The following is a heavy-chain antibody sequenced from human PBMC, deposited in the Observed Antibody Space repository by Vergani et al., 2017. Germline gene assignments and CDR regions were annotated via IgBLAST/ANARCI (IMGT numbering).Heavy chain of an antibody. Sequence: QVQLQESGPGLVKPSQTLSLTCTVSGGSISSGSYYWSWIRQPAGKGLEWIGRIYTSGSTYYNPSLKSRVTISVDTSKNQFSLKLSSVTAADTAVYYCARDLGSSWTWYNWFDPWGQGTLVTVSS. CDR1: GGSISSGSYY. D-gene: IGHD6-13*01. J-gene: IGHJ5*02. CDR2: IYTSGST. V-gene: IGHV4-61*02. CDR3: ARDLGSSWTWYNWFDP.